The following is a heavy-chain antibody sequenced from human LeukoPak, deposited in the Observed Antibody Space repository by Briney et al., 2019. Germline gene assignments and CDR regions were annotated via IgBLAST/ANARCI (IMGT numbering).Heavy chain of an antibody. V-gene: IGHV4-39*01. CDR1: GGSIKSSGYF. CDR3: ARQRDYYDSSGQSAFDS. CDR2: LYYGGTT. D-gene: IGHD3-22*01. J-gene: IGHJ4*02. Sequence: SETVSLTCSVSGGSIKSSGYFWGSSRQAPGRAVEWIGSLYYGGTTYYKPSPKSRVTISVDTSKKQFSVKLSSVTAADTAFYYCARQRDYYDSSGQSAFDSWGQGALVTVSS.